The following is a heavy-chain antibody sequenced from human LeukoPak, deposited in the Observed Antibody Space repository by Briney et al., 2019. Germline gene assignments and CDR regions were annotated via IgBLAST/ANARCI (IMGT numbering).Heavy chain of an antibody. CDR1: GFTFSSYS. CDR3: ARLAWDIAAAFDY. D-gene: IGHD6-13*01. CDR2: ISSSSSYI. J-gene: IGHJ4*02. V-gene: IGHV3-21*01. Sequence: GGSLRLSCAASGFTFSSYSMNWVRQAPGKGLEWVSSISSSSSYIYYADSVKGRFTISRDNAKNSLYLQMNSLRAEDTAVYYCARLAWDIAAAFDYWGQGTLVTVSS.